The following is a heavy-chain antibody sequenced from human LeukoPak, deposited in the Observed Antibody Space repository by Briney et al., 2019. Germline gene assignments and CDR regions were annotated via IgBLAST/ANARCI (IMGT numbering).Heavy chain of an antibody. J-gene: IGHJ4*02. CDR3: ARKVRPIYSRFDY. Sequence: SETLSLTCTVSGGSISSRSYYWGWIRQPPGKGLECIGSMYYSGNTYYNPSLKSRVTISVDTSKNQFSLKLSSVTAADTAVYYCARKVRPIYSRFDYWGQGTLVTVSS. D-gene: IGHD6-13*01. CDR1: GGSISSRSYY. CDR2: MYYSGNT. V-gene: IGHV4-39*01.